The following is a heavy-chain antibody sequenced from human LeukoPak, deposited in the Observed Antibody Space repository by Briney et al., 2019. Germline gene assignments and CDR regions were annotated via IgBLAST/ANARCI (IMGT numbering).Heavy chain of an antibody. CDR2: INHSGST. D-gene: IGHD3-22*01. CDR1: GGSFSGYY. Sequence: PSETLSLTCAVYGGSFSGYYWSWIRQPPGKGLEWIGEINHSGSTNYNPSLKSRVTISVDTSKNQFSLRLSSVTAADTAVYYCARDYYDSSGHYYFDYWGQGTLVTVSS. V-gene: IGHV4-34*01. J-gene: IGHJ4*02. CDR3: ARDYYDSSGHYYFDY.